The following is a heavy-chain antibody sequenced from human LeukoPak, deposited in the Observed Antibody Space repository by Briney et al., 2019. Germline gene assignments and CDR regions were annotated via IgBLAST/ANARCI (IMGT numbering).Heavy chain of an antibody. CDR2: ISSSSSYI. CDR1: GFSFSYYW. Sequence: GGSLRLSCAASGFSFSYYWMSWVRQAPGKGLEWVSSISSSSSYIYYADSVKGRFTISRDNAKNSLYLQVNSLRAEDTAVYYCAREWELLPPDYWGQGTLVTVSS. V-gene: IGHV3-21*01. D-gene: IGHD1-26*01. J-gene: IGHJ4*02. CDR3: AREWELLPPDY.